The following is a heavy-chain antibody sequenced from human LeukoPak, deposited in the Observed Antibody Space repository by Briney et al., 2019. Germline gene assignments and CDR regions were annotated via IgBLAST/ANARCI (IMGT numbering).Heavy chain of an antibody. CDR3: ARDPSGGNCYGMDV. Sequence: SETLSLTCTVSGGSISSYYWSWIRQPPGKGLEWIGYIYYSGSTNYNPSLKSRVTISVDTSKNQFSLKLSSVTAADTAVYYCARDPSGGNCYGMDVWGQGTTVTVSS. D-gene: IGHD2-15*01. CDR2: IYYSGST. CDR1: GGSISSYY. V-gene: IGHV4-59*01. J-gene: IGHJ6*02.